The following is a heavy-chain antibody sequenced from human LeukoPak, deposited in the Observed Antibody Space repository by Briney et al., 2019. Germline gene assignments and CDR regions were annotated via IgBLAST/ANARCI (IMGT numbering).Heavy chain of an antibody. CDR2: ISGSGGST. D-gene: IGHD2-15*01. CDR1: GFTFSSPA. CDR3: AKPYCSGGSCYPEYDAFDI. Sequence: GGSLRLSCAASGFTFSSPAMSWARQAPGKGLEWVSAISGSGGSTYHAHSVKGRFTISRDNSTNTLYLQMNSLRAEDTAVYYCAKPYCSGGSCYPEYDAFDIWGQGTMVTVSS. V-gene: IGHV3-23*01. J-gene: IGHJ3*02.